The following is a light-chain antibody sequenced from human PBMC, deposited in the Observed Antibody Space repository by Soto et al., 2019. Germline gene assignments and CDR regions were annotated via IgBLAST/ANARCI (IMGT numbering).Light chain of an antibody. CDR2: DAS. V-gene: IGKV3-11*01. J-gene: IGKJ1*01. Sequence: EIVLTQSPATLSLSPGETATLSCRASQSVSSYLAWYQQKPGQAPRLLIYDASIRATGIPARFSGSGSGTDFTLTINSLEPEDFAVYYCQQRSNWPPWTFGQGTKVEIK. CDR1: QSVSSY. CDR3: QQRSNWPPWT.